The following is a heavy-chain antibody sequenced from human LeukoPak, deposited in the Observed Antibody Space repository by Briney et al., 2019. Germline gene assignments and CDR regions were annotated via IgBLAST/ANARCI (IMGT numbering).Heavy chain of an antibody. D-gene: IGHD2-15*01. CDR1: GFTFSSYA. J-gene: IGHJ4*02. CDR2: ISGSGGST. Sequence: GGSLRLSCAASGFTFSSYAMSWVRQAPGKGLEWVSAISGSGGSTYYADSVKGRFTISRDNSKNTLYLQMNSLRAEDTAVYYCARGSYHWVALFDYWGQGTLVTVSS. CDR3: ARGSYHWVALFDY. V-gene: IGHV3-23*01.